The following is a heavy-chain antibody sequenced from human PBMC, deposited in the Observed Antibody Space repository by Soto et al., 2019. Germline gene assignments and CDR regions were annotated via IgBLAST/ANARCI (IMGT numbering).Heavy chain of an antibody. Sequence: QVQLQESGPGLVKPSETLSLTCTVTGGSISSYYWIWIRQPPGKVLEWIGYIYYSWSTNYNPSLKSRVTISVDTSKNQFSLKLSSVTAADTAVYYCARFNWYFDLWGRGTLVTVSS. V-gene: IGHV4-59*08. CDR2: IYYSWST. CDR3: ARFNWYFDL. CDR1: GGSISSYY. J-gene: IGHJ2*01.